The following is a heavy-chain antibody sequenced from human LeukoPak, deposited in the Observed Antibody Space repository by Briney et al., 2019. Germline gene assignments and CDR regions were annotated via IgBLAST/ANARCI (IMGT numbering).Heavy chain of an antibody. J-gene: IGHJ4*02. Sequence: PWGSLRLSCVASGITFSNYAVSWVRQAPEKGLDWVSVISGSAHKIRYADSVKGRFTISRDNSENIVYLQMNNLRVEDTAVYYCAGRPTGYSSGYIHWGQGTLVTVSS. D-gene: IGHD5-18*01. CDR3: AGRPTGYSSGYIH. CDR1: GITFSNYA. V-gene: IGHV3-23*01. CDR2: ISGSAHKI.